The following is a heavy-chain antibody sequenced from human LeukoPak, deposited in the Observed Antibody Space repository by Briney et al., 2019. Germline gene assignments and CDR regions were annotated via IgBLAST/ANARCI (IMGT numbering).Heavy chain of an antibody. Sequence: ASVKVSCKASGYTFTSYGISWVRQAPGQGLEWMGWISAYNGNTNYAQKLQGRVTMTTDTSTSTAYMELRSLRSDDTAVYYCARDFFTASYGSGSYYNPYYYGMDVWGQGTTATVSS. CDR2: ISAYNGNT. J-gene: IGHJ6*02. CDR3: ARDFFTASYGSGSYYNPYYYGMDV. CDR1: GYTFTSYG. D-gene: IGHD3-10*01. V-gene: IGHV1-18*01.